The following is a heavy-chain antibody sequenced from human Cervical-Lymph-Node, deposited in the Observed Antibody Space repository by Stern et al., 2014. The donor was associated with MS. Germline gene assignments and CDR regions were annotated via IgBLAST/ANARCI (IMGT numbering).Heavy chain of an antibody. J-gene: IGHJ4*02. CDR1: GYTFTSYA. D-gene: IGHD1-26*01. CDR2: INTNTGDP. Sequence: QVQLVQSGSELKKPGASVKVFCKASGYTFTSYAMNWVRQAPGQGLEWMGWINTNTGDPTYAKGFRGRFAFSLDTSFSTAYLQISSLKAADTAMYYCARVDQSSGNYPLHYWGQGTLVTVSS. V-gene: IGHV7-4-1*02. CDR3: ARVDQSSGNYPLHY.